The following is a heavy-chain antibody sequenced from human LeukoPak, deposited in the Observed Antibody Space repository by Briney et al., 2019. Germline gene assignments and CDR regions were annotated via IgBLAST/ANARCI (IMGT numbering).Heavy chain of an antibody. J-gene: IGHJ5*02. D-gene: IGHD1-14*01. CDR2: ISWNSGTI. V-gene: IGHV3-9*01. Sequence: GGSLRLSCAASGFTFDDYAMHWVRQAPGRGLEWVSSISWNSGTIAYADSVKGRFTISRDSAKNSLYLQMNSLRAEDTALYYCAKDVGGNLKGNWFDTWGQGTQLTVSS. CDR3: AKDVGGNLKGNWFDT. CDR1: GFTFDDYA.